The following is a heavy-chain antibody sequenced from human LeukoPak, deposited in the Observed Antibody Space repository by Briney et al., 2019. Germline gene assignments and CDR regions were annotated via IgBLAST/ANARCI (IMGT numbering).Heavy chain of an antibody. CDR1: GGSISSTSYY. J-gene: IGHJ4*02. CDR3: AREDRVGATTGSDH. D-gene: IGHD1-26*01. CDR2: VYYNGAT. Sequence: SETLSLTCTVSGGSISSTSYYWGWTRQPPGKGLQWIGTVYYNGATQYNPSLKSRVTISVDTYKNQFSLKLTSVTAADTAVYYCAREDRVGATTGSDHWGQGTLVTVSS. V-gene: IGHV4-39*01.